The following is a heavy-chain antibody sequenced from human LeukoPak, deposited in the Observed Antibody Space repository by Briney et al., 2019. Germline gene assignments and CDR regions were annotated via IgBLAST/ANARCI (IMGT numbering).Heavy chain of an antibody. D-gene: IGHD2-8*01. CDR2: IKSKINDGTA. V-gene: IGHV3-15*01. J-gene: IGHJ4*02. CDR1: GFTFSNAW. CDR3: TTVTDGGSDF. Sequence: GGSLRLSCAASGFTFSNAWMSWVRQAPGKGLEWVGRIKSKINDGTADYAAPVKGRFTISRDDLKNTVYLQMNSLKTEDTAVYYCTTVTDGGSDFWGQGTLVTVSS.